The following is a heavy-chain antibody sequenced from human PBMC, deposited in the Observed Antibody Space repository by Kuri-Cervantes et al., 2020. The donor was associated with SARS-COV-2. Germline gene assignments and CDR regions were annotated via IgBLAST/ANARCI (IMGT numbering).Heavy chain of an antibody. J-gene: IGHJ6*02. CDR1: GFTFSDYY. V-gene: IGHV3-21*01. Sequence: ETLSLTCAASGFTFSDYYMSWVRQAPGKGLEWVSSISGSSSYIYYADSVKGRFTISRDNAKNSLYLQMNSLRAEDTAVYYCARDTRLAARPVADYYGMDVWGQGTTVTVSS. CDR3: ARDTRLAARPVADYYGMDV. D-gene: IGHD6-6*01. CDR2: ISGSSSYI.